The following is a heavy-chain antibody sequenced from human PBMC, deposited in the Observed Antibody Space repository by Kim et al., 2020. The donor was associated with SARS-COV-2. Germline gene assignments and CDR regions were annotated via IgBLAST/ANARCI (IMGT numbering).Heavy chain of an antibody. V-gene: IGHV3-9*01. D-gene: IGHD3-10*01. J-gene: IGHJ4*02. Sequence: GGSLRLSCAASGFTFDQYAMHWVRLVPGKGLEWVAGISGDGTDVTYGDSVNGRFIISRDNAKNSLYLQVNSLTFEDTAFYYCSKGVHSGSTSPDFWGQGTLLTVS. CDR2: ISGDGTDV. CDR3: SKGVHSGSTSPDF. CDR1: GFTFDQYA.